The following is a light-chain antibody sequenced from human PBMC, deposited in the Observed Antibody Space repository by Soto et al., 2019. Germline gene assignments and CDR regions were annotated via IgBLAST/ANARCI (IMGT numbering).Light chain of an antibody. CDR2: GAS. J-gene: IGKJ4*01. Sequence: EMVMTQSPATLSVSPGERATLSCRASRSVGNNLAWYQQKPGRPPRLLIYGASTRATGVPVRFSGSGSGTDFTLTISSLQSEDFAVYYCQRYDDWPLLTFGGGTKVEIK. CDR1: RSVGNN. CDR3: QRYDDWPLLT. V-gene: IGKV3-15*01.